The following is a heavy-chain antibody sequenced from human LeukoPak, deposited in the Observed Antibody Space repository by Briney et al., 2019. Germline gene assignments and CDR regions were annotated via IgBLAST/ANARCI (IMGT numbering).Heavy chain of an antibody. CDR3: ARSRFYFDY. CDR2: IRYDGNNK. J-gene: IGHJ4*02. Sequence: GGSLRLSCAASGFTFSNYGMHWVRQAPGKGLEWVTFIRYDGNNKYYADSVKGRFTISRDNAKNSLYLQLNSLRAEDTAVYYCARSRFYFDYWGQGTLVTVSP. V-gene: IGHV3-30*02. CDR1: GFTFSNYG.